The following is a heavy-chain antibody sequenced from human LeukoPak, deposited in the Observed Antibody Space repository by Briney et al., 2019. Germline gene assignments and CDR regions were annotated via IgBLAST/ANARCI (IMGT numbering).Heavy chain of an antibody. D-gene: IGHD3-10*01. CDR2: IHPDDSDT. Sequence: GESLKISCKGSGYTFTSYWIGWVRQMPGKGLESMAIIHPDDSDTRYSPSFQGQVTILVDKSISTVYLQWSSLKASDTAMYYCARQSRDGSKTRGYYFDYWGQGTLVTVSS. J-gene: IGHJ4*02. CDR3: ARQSRDGSKTRGYYFDY. V-gene: IGHV5-51*01. CDR1: GYTFTSYW.